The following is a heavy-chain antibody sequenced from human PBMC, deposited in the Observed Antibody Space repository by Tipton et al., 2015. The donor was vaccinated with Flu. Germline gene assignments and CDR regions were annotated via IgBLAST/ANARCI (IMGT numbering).Heavy chain of an antibody. J-gene: IGHJ4*02. V-gene: IGHV4-61*01. CDR3: SRGFRPTPGGW. CDR1: GGFVSSGSYY. CDR2: IHYTGST. D-gene: IGHD2-15*01. Sequence: TLSLTCTVSGGFVSSGSYYWSWIRQPPGKGLEWLGLIHYTGSTSYNPSLNGRLTISVDTSKNQFSLKLSSVTAADTAIYYCSRGFRPTPGGWWGRGTLVTVSS.